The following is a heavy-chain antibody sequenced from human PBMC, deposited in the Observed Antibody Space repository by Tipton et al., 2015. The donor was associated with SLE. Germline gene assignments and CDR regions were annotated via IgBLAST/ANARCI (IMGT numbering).Heavy chain of an antibody. CDR3: ARDAHGYYSGWMDY. V-gene: IGHV4-59*11. J-gene: IGHJ4*02. CDR1: GASLSRHH. CDR2: FHYGGYT. D-gene: IGHD2-15*01. Sequence: TLSLTCTVSGASLSRHHWSWIRLPPGMGLEWIGYFHYGGYTDYNPSLKSRGTISVDTSKNQFSLILSSVTAADTAVYYCARDAHGYYSGWMDYWGQGTLVTVSS.